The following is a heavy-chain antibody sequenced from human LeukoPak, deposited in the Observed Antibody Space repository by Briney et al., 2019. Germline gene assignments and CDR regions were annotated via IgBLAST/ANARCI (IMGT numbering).Heavy chain of an antibody. D-gene: IGHD5-24*01. J-gene: IGHJ4*02. Sequence: SETLSLTCAVSDSSINSAHYWAWIRQPPGKGLEWIGNISQSGLTSYNPSLKSRVTISADTSKNQLSLNMRAVTAADTAVYFCARASVARTIVAGDYFDYWGQGTLVTVSS. V-gene: IGHV4-38-2*01. CDR3: ARASVARTIVAGDYFDY. CDR2: ISQSGLT. CDR1: DSSINSAHY.